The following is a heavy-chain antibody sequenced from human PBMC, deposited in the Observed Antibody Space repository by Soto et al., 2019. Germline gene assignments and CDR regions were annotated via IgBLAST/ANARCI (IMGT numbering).Heavy chain of an antibody. CDR2: ISAYNGNT. J-gene: IGHJ4*02. V-gene: IGHV1-18*01. CDR3: ARGAKWGSSWYYFDY. CDR1: GYTFTSYG. D-gene: IGHD6-13*01. Sequence: QVQLVQSGAEVKKPGASVKVSCKASGYTFTSYGIGWWRQAPGQGLEGMGWISAYNGNTNYAQKLQGRVTMTTDTSTSTAYMELRSLRSDDTAVYYCARGAKWGSSWYYFDYWGQGTLVTVSS.